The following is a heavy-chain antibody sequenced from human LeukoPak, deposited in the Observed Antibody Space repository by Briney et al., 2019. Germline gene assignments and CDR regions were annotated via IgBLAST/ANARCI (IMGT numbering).Heavy chain of an antibody. Sequence: SETLSLTCSVSGASISSSDYYWGWIRQPPGKGLEWIGRIYTSGSTNYNPSLKSRVTISVDTSKNQFSLKLSSVTAADTAVYYCARDSSSWSERNWFDPWGQGTLVTVSS. V-gene: IGHV4-61*02. CDR3: ARDSSSWSERNWFDP. CDR1: GASISSSDYY. J-gene: IGHJ5*02. CDR2: IYTSGST. D-gene: IGHD6-13*01.